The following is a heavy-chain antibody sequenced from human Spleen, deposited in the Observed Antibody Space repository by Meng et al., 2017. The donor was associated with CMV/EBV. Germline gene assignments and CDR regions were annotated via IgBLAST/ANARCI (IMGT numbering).Heavy chain of an antibody. D-gene: IGHD6-13*01. Sequence: GSLRLSCTVSGGSISSYYWSWIRQPPGKGLEWIGYIYYSGSTNYNPSLKSRVTISVDTSKNQFSLKLSSVTAADTAVYYCARDLRIEQLGENYYYYYGMDVWGQGTTVTVSS. CDR3: ARDLRIEQLGENYYYYYGMDV. V-gene: IGHV4-59*01. CDR2: IYYSGST. CDR1: GGSISSYY. J-gene: IGHJ6*02.